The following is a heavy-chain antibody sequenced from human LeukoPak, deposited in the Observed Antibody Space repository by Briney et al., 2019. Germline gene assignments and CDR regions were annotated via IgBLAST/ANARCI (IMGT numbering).Heavy chain of an antibody. CDR1: GYTFTSYG. V-gene: IGHV1-18*01. CDR3: ARVACSSTSCPYYYYMDV. D-gene: IGHD2-2*01. CDR2: ISAYNGNT. Sequence: GASVKVSCKASGYTFTSYGISWVRQAPGQGLEWMGWISAYNGNTNYAQKLQGRVTMTTDTSTSTAYMELRSLRSDDTAVYYCARVACSSTSCPYYYYMDVWGKGTTVTVSS. J-gene: IGHJ6*03.